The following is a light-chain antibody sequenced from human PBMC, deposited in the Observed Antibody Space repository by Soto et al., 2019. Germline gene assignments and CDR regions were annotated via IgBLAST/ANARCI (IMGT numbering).Light chain of an antibody. J-gene: IGKJ1*01. CDR3: QHYNSYPGT. CDR1: QSVSSY. CDR2: STS. V-gene: IGKV3-15*01. Sequence: DILMTQSPATLSVSPGERATLSCRASQSVSSYLAWYQQRPGQAPRLLIYSTSTRATGVPSRFTGSGSGTEFTLTINGLQSEDVAVYHCQHYNSYPGTFGQGTKV.